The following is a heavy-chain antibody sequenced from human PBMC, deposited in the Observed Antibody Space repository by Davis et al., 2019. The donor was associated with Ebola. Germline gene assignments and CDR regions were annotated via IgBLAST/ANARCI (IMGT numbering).Heavy chain of an antibody. D-gene: IGHD6-6*01. CDR3: AKGGGTSSSDFRRT. CDR1: GFTFSSYS. J-gene: IGHJ5*02. V-gene: IGHV3-30*18. Sequence: GGSLRLSCAASGFTFSSYSMNWVRQAPGKGLEWVAVISYDGSNKYYADSVKGRFTISRDNSKNTLYLQMNSLRAEDTAVYYCAKGGGTSSSDFRRTWGQGTLVTVSS. CDR2: ISYDGSNK.